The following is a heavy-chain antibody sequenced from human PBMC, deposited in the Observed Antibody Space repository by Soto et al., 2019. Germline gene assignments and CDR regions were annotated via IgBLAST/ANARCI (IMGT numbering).Heavy chain of an antibody. J-gene: IGHJ4*02. V-gene: IGHV5-10-1*01. CDR1: GYSFTYYW. CDR2: IDPSDSYT. Sequence: PGESLKISCQGSGYSFTYYWVSWVRQMPGKGLEWMGRIDPSDSYTNYSPSFEGHVAISADKSINTAYLQWSSLKASDTAMYYCARLTSPYSSYSTLFDSWGQGTLVTVSS. D-gene: IGHD3-22*01. CDR3: ARLTSPYSSYSTLFDS.